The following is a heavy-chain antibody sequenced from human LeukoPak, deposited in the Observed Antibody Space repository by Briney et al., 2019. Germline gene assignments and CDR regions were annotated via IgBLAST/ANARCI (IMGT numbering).Heavy chain of an antibody. CDR2: FDPEDGET. CDR1: GYTLTELS. CDR3: ATGKYSSGWYYYYGMDV. D-gene: IGHD6-19*01. Sequence: GASVKVSCKVSGYTLTELSMHWVRQAPGKGLEWMGGFDPEDGETIYAQKFQGRATMTEDTSTDTAYMELSSLRSEDTAVYYCATGKYSSGWYYYYGMDVWGQGTTVTVSS. V-gene: IGHV1-24*01. J-gene: IGHJ6*02.